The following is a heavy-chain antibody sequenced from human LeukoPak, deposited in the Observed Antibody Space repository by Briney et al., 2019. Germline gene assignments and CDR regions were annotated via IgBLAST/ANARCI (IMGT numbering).Heavy chain of an antibody. CDR1: GFTFSSYW. Sequence: GGSLRLSCAASGFTFSSYWMSWVRQAPGKGLEWVANIKQDGSEKYYVDSVKGRFTISRDNAKNSLYLQMNSLRAEDTAVYYCARVYYYGPGYFGYWGQGTLVTVSS. V-gene: IGHV3-7*01. CDR3: ARVYYYGPGYFGY. J-gene: IGHJ4*02. D-gene: IGHD3-10*01. CDR2: IKQDGSEK.